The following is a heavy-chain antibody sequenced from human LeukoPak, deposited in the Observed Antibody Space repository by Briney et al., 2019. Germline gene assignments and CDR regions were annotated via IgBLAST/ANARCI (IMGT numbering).Heavy chain of an antibody. CDR1: GFTFSDYA. Sequence: GGSLGLSCAASGFTFSDYAMSWVRQAPGKGLEWVSAFSGRGGSTYYADSVKGRFTISRDNSKNTLYLQMNSLRAEDTAVYYCAKDVGYCSSTTCYKPFDYWGQGTLVTVSS. J-gene: IGHJ4*02. D-gene: IGHD2-2*02. CDR3: AKDVGYCSSTTCYKPFDY. CDR2: FSGRGGST. V-gene: IGHV3-23*01.